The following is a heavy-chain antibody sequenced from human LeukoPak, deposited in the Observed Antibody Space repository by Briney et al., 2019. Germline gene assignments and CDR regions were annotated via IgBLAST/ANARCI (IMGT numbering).Heavy chain of an antibody. J-gene: IGHJ4*02. Sequence: SVKVSCKASGGTFSSYAISWVRQAPGQGLEWMGGIIPIFGTANYAQKFQGRVTITADKSTSTAYMGLSSLRSEDTAVYYCARVAESYFGYWGQGTLVTVSS. CDR1: GGTFSSYA. CDR2: IIPIFGTA. CDR3: ARVAESYFGY. V-gene: IGHV1-69*06.